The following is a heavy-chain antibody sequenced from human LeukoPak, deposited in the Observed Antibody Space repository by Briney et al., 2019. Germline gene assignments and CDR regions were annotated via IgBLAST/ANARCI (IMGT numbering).Heavy chain of an antibody. CDR1: GGSFSGYY. CDR2: INHSGST. Sequence: SETLSLTCAVYGGSFSGYYWSWIRQPPGKGLEWIGEINHSGSTNYNPSLKSRVTISVDTSKNQFSLKLSSVTAADTAVYYCARARTYYDILTGYYSAWFDPWGQGTLVTVSS. CDR3: ARARTYYDILTGYYSAWFDP. V-gene: IGHV4-34*01. D-gene: IGHD3-9*01. J-gene: IGHJ5*02.